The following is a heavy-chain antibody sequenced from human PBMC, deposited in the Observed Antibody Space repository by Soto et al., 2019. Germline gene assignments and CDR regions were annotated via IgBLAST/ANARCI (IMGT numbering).Heavy chain of an antibody. J-gene: IGHJ6*02. D-gene: IGHD3-3*01. CDR3: GRDVRHLDFWGNNELVLGI. Sequence: GGSLRLSYVASGFTFEDHAMHWVRQGPGKGVEWVAGISWNSDIKDYADSVKGRFTMSRDNVKNSLYLQMSSLRSEDTAGYYFGRDVRHLDFWGNNELVLGIWGRGTTVTVSS. CDR1: GFTFEDHA. V-gene: IGHV3-9*01. CDR2: ISWNSDIK.